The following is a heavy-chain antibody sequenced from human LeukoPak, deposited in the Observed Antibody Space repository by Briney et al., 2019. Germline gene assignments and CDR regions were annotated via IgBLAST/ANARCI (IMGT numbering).Heavy chain of an antibody. Sequence: LPGGSLRLSCAASGFTFSSYAMSWVRQAPGKGLEWVSAISGSGGSTYYADSVKGRFTISRDNSKNTLYLQMNSLRAEDTAVYYCAKGFDWLLSGYFQHWGQGTLVTVSS. CDR3: AKGFDWLLSGYFQH. CDR2: ISGSGGST. D-gene: IGHD3-9*01. V-gene: IGHV3-23*01. J-gene: IGHJ1*01. CDR1: GFTFSSYA.